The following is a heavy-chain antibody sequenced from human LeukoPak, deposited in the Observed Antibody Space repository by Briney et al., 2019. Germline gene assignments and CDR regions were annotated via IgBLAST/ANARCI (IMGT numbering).Heavy chain of an antibody. CDR3: ARGAPVVVPSDYGPGYFRL. Sequence: SETLSLTCTVSGGSISSGGYYWSWIRQHPGKGLEWIGYIYYSGSTYYNPSLRSRVTISVDTSKNQFSLKLSSVTAADTAVYYCARGAPVVVPSDYGPGYFRLWGQGTLVTVSS. V-gene: IGHV4-31*03. CDR1: GGSISSGGYY. CDR2: IYYSGST. D-gene: IGHD2-21*01. J-gene: IGHJ1*01.